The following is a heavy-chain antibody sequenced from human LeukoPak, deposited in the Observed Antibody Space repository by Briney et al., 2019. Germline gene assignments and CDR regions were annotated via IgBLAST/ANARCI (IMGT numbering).Heavy chain of an antibody. CDR3: ASGPPTIVVVITTGDFDS. CDR2: INANSGGT. D-gene: IGHD3-22*01. J-gene: IGHJ4*02. V-gene: IGHV1-2*02. Sequence: ASVNVSCKASGYTFTGYYIHWVRQAPGQGREWMGLINANSGGTNYAQKFQGRVTMTRDTSISTAYMELRRLRSDDRAVYYCASGPPTIVVVITTGDFDSWGQGTLVTVSS. CDR1: GYTFTGYY.